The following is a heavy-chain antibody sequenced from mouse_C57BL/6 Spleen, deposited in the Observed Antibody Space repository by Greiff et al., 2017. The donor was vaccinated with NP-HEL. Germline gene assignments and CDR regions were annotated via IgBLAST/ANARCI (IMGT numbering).Heavy chain of an antibody. CDR2: ISYDGSN. V-gene: IGHV3-6*01. J-gene: IGHJ4*01. CDR1: GYSITSGYY. D-gene: IGHD2-5*01. CDR3: ARYSRDAMDY. Sequence: EVKLVESGPGLVKPSQSLSLTCSVTGYSITSGYYWNWIRQFPGNKLEWMGYISYDGSNNYNPSLKNRISITRDTSKNQFFLKLNSVTTEDTATYYCARYSRDAMDYWGQGTSVTVSS.